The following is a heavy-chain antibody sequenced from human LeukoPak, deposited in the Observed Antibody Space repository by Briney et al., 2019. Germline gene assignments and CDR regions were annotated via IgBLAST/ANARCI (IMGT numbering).Heavy chain of an antibody. V-gene: IGHV3-7*01. CDR2: IKQDGSEK. CDR1: RFTFSSYW. Sequence: GGSLRLSCAASRFTFSSYWMSWVRQAPGKGLEWVANIKQDGSEKYYVDSVKGRFTISRDNAKNSLYLQMNSLRAEDTAVYYCARDSSGSFDYWGQGTLVTVSS. J-gene: IGHJ4*02. D-gene: IGHD3-22*01. CDR3: ARDSSGSFDY.